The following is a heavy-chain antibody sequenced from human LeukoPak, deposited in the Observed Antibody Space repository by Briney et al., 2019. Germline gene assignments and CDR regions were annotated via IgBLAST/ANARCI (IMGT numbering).Heavy chain of an antibody. J-gene: IGHJ4*02. V-gene: IGHV4-59*01. CDR2: IYYSGST. Sequence: SETLSLTCTVSGGSISSYYWSWIRQPPGKGLGCMWYIYYSGSTNYNPSLKSRVTISVDTSKNQYSLKLSSVTAADTAVYYCARQPVGATYDYWGQGTLVTVSS. D-gene: IGHD1-26*01. CDR1: GGSISSYY. CDR3: ARQPVGATYDY.